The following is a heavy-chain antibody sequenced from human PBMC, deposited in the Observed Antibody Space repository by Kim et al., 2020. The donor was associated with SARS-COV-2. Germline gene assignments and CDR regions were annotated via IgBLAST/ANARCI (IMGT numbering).Heavy chain of an antibody. D-gene: IGHD1-26*01. CDR2: IFNCGRT. V-gene: IGHV4-59*13. Sequence: SETLSLTCTVSGGSISSYYWSWVRQPPGQGLEWMCYIFNCGRTNYYPSLKSRLSITVDTSKNQYSLKLSSVTAADTAMYFCARASSYYVIDYWGQGTLVTVSS. CDR1: GGSISSYY. CDR3: ARASSYYVIDY. J-gene: IGHJ4*02.